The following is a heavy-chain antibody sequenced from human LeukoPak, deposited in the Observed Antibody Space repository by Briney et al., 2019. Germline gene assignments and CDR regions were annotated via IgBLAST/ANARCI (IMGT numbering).Heavy chain of an antibody. CDR2: IYYSGST. CDR1: GGPISSYY. D-gene: IGHD3-10*01. J-gene: IGHJ3*02. CDR3: ARHVTVRGVITIIDAFDI. V-gene: IGHV4-59*08. Sequence: PSETLSLTCTVSGGPISSYYWSWIRQPPGKGVEWIGYIYYSGSTNYNPSLKSRVTISVDTSKNQFSLKLSSVTAADTAVYYCARHVTVRGVITIIDAFDIWGQGTMVTVSS.